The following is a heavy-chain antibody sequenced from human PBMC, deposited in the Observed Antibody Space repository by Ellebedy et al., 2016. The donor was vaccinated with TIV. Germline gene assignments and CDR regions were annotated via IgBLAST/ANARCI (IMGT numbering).Heavy chain of an antibody. Sequence: SETLSLXCTVSGGSISSSSYYWGWIRQPPGKGLEWIGSIYYSGSTYYNPSLKSRVTISVDTSKNQFSLKLSSVTAADTAVYFCARGRITAAVTYWGQGTLVTVSS. D-gene: IGHD6-13*01. CDR1: GGSISSSSYY. CDR3: ARGRITAAVTY. CDR2: IYYSGST. V-gene: IGHV4-39*07. J-gene: IGHJ4*02.